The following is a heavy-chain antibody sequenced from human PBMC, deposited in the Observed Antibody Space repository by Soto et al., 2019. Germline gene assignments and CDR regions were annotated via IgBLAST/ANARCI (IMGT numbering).Heavy chain of an antibody. J-gene: IGHJ4*02. V-gene: IGHV3-74*01. CDR1: GFTFSSYW. D-gene: IGHD6-19*01. Sequence: EVQLVETGGGLVQPGGSLRLSCGASGFTFSSYWMHWVRQAPGKGLVWVSRVNTDESRTSYADSMKGRFTISRDNAKNTLYLQMNSLRAEDTAVYYCARVLNGQWYFDHWGQGTQVTVSS. CDR3: ARVLNGQWYFDH. CDR2: VNTDESRT.